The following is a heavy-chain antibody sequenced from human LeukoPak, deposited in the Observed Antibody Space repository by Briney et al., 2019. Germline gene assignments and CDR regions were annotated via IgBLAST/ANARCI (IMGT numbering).Heavy chain of an antibody. CDR2: IYYSGST. D-gene: IGHD2-8*02. V-gene: IGHV4-39*01. CDR1: GGSISSSSYY. CDR3: ARRYSVVYATFDY. Sequence: PSETLSLTCTVSGGSISSSSYYWGWIRQPPGKGLERIGSIYYSGSTYYNPSLKSRVTISVDTSKNQFSLKLSSVTAADTAVYYCARRYSVVYATFDYWGQGTLVTVSS. J-gene: IGHJ4*02.